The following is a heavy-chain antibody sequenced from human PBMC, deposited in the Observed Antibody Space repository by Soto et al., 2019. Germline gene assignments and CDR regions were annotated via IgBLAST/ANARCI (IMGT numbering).Heavy chain of an antibody. CDR3: ARDEDSGWNYFDY. D-gene: IGHD6-19*01. CDR1: GYTFSNYG. Sequence: SVKVSCKASGYTFSNYGINWVRQAPGQGLEWMGWISAYNGNINYAQKLQGRVTVTTDTSTSTTYMELRSLRSDDTAVYYCARDEDSGWNYFDYWGQGTLVTVSS. V-gene: IGHV1-18*01. J-gene: IGHJ4*02. CDR2: ISAYNGNI.